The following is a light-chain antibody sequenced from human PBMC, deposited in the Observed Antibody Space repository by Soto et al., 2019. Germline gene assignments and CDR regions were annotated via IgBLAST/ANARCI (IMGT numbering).Light chain of an antibody. V-gene: IGLV6-57*04. CDR2: KND. CDR1: GGSIASNH. J-gene: IGLJ2*01. CDR3: QSYDSNSVV. Sequence: NFMLTQPHSVSESPGKTVTISCTRSGGSIASNHVQWYQQRPGSAPTTVIYKNDQRPSGVPDRFSGSIDGSSNSASLTISGLKTEDEADFYCQSYDSNSVVFGGGTQLTVL.